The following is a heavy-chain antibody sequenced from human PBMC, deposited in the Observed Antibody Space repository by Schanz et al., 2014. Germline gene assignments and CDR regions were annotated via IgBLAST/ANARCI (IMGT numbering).Heavy chain of an antibody. Sequence: QVQLVESGGGVVRPGGSLRLSCAGSGFTFSNYAIHWVRQAPGKGLEWVAVIWYNGSNKYYADSVRGRFTISRDNSMNTLHLQMDGLRDEDTAMYYCAKRCSSTSCSHGAFDIWGQGTMVTVSS. CDR3: AKRCSSTSCSHGAFDI. CDR2: IWYNGSNK. V-gene: IGHV3-33*08. D-gene: IGHD2-2*01. J-gene: IGHJ3*02. CDR1: GFTFSNYA.